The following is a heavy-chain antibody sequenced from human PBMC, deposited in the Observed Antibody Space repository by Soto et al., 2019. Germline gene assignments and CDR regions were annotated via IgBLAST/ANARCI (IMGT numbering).Heavy chain of an antibody. CDR3: AGEMGDYVWGSYRGRYYFDY. J-gene: IGHJ4*02. CDR2: IYYSGST. Sequence: QVQLQESGPGLVKPSETLSLTCTVSGGSVSSGSYYWSWIRQPPGKGLEWIGYIYYSGSTNYNPSLKSRVTISVDTSKNQFSLKLSSVTAADTAVYYCAGEMGDYVWGSYRGRYYFDYWGQGTLVTVSS. CDR1: GGSVSSGSYY. D-gene: IGHD3-16*02. V-gene: IGHV4-61*01.